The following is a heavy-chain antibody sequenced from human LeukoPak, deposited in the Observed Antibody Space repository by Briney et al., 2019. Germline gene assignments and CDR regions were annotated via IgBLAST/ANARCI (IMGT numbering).Heavy chain of an antibody. CDR3: ARAFYYYGSGSYPPYYYYYMDV. CDR2: IIPIFGTA. J-gene: IGHJ6*03. Sequence: ASVKVSCKASGGTFSSYAISWVRQAPGQGLELMGGIIPIFGTANYAQKFQGRVTITTDESTSTAYMELSSLRSEDTAVYYCARAFYYYGSGSYPPYYYYYMDVWGKGTTVTVSS. CDR1: GGTFSSYA. V-gene: IGHV1-69*05. D-gene: IGHD3-10*01.